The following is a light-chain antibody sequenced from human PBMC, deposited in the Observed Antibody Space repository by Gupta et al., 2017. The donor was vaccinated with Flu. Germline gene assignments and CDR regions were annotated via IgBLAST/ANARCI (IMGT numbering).Light chain of an antibody. Sequence: GQSITISCTGTSSDVGGYNYVSWYQHHPGKAPKFLIYEVKNRPSGVSNRFSGSKSGNTASLTISGLQAEDEADYYCSSYTTNYTFVVFGGGTKLTVL. V-gene: IGLV2-14*01. CDR1: SSDVGGYNY. CDR3: SSYTTNYTFVV. J-gene: IGLJ2*01. CDR2: EVK.